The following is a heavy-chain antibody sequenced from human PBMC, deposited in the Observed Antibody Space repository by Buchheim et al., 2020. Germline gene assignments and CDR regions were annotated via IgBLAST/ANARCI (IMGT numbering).Heavy chain of an antibody. CDR3: AKNFHRISGSSASRGNY. Sequence: EVQLLESGGGLVQPGGSLRLSCAASGFTFSSYAMSWVRQAPGKGLEWVSAISGSGGSTYYADSVKGRFTISRDNSKNKLYLQMNSLRAEDTAVYYCAKNFHRISGSSASRGNYWGQGTL. CDR1: GFTFSSYA. D-gene: IGHD6-6*01. J-gene: IGHJ4*02. CDR2: ISGSGGST. V-gene: IGHV3-23*01.